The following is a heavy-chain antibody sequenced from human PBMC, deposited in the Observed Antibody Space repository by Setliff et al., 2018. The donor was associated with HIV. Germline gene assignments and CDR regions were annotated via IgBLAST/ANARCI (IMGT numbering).Heavy chain of an antibody. CDR2: INHSGST. D-gene: IGHD3-3*01. J-gene: IGHJ5*02. Sequence: ETLSLTCAVYGGSFSGYYWSWIRQPPGKGLEWIGEINHSGSTNYNPSLTSRITLSVDTSENQFALKLASVTAADTAVYYCARGFTIFGVGFSADPTGNWFDPWGQGTLVTVSS. CDR3: ARGFTIFGVGFSADPTGNWFDP. CDR1: GGSFSGYY. V-gene: IGHV4-34*01.